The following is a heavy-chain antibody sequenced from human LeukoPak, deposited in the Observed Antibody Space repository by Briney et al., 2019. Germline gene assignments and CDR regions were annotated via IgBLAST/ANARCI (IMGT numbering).Heavy chain of an antibody. V-gene: IGHV3-53*01. D-gene: IGHD3-10*01. CDR3: ARSGPSVLWSKSFDY. CDR1: GFTFREHW. CDR2: LYTAGPT. J-gene: IGHJ4*02. Sequence: GSLRLSCSASGFTFREHWISWVRQASGKGLEWGLVLYTAGPTYYADSVQGRFTISRDNSKNTLFLQMDNLRADDTATYYCARSGPSVLWSKSFDYWGQGALVTVSS.